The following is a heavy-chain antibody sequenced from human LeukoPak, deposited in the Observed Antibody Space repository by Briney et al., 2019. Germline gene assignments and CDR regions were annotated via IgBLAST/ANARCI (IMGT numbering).Heavy chain of an antibody. J-gene: IGHJ4*02. D-gene: IGHD3-3*01. Sequence: GGSLRLSCAASGFTFDDYAMHWVRQAPGKGLEWVSGISWNSGSIGYADSVKGRFTISRDNAKNSLYLQMNSLRAEDTAVYYCAKDEFFGVVIGEGFDYWGQGTLVTVSS. CDR3: AKDEFFGVVIGEGFDY. CDR2: ISWNSGSI. V-gene: IGHV3-9*01. CDR1: GFTFDDYA.